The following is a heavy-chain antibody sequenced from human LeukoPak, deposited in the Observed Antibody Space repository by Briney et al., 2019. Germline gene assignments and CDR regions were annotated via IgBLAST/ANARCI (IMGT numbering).Heavy chain of an antibody. CDR3: AHSGGAYSRSWYTPFDY. D-gene: IGHD6-13*01. V-gene: IGHV2-5*02. CDR1: GFSLSTSGVG. J-gene: IGHJ4*02. CDR2: IDWDDDN. Sequence: ESSHTLVNPTQTLTLTCTFSGFSLSTSGVGVGWIRHPPGKALHWLALIDWDDDNRYSPSLKSRLTIHNDNSKNQVVLTTTNMDPVDTATYYCAHSGGAYSRSWYTPFDYWGQGTLVTVSS.